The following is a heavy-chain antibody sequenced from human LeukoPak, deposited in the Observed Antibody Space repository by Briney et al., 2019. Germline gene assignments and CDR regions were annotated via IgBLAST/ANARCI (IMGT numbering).Heavy chain of an antibody. J-gene: IGHJ5*02. CDR1: GGTFSSYA. D-gene: IGHD3-3*01. Sequence: ASVKVSCKASGGTFSSYAISWVRQAPGQGLEWMGGIIPIFGTANYAQKFQGRVTITADESTSTAYMELSSLRSEDTAVYYCAREKGYDLWSGYPSYHSTGHWFDPWGQGTLVTVSS. V-gene: IGHV1-69*01. CDR2: IIPIFGTA. CDR3: AREKGYDLWSGYPSYHSTGHWFDP.